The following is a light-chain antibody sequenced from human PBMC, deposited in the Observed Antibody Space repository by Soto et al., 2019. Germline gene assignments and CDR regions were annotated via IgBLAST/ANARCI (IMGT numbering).Light chain of an antibody. CDR1: SSNIGRNS. V-gene: IGLV1-44*01. Sequence: QSVLRQPPSLSWTPGQKVTITCYVSSSNIGRNSVNWYQHLPGTAPKLLTHGNNHRPSGVPDRFSGSKSGTSASLAISGLQPEDEADYCCAAWDDSLNEYVLGDRTKVTVL. J-gene: IGLJ1*01. CDR3: AAWDDSLNEYV. CDR2: GNN.